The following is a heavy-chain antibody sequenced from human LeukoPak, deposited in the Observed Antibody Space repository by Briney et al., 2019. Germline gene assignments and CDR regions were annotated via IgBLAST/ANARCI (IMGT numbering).Heavy chain of an antibody. CDR3: ARDPGRGYSYGSKAGFDY. D-gene: IGHD5-18*01. J-gene: IGHJ4*02. V-gene: IGHV1-18*01. Sequence: ASVKVSCKASGYTFTSYGISWVRQAPGQGLECMGWISAYNGNTNYAQKLQGRVTMTTDTSTSTAYMELRSLRSDDTAVYYCARDPGRGYSYGSKAGFDYWGQGTLVTVSS. CDR1: GYTFTSYG. CDR2: ISAYNGNT.